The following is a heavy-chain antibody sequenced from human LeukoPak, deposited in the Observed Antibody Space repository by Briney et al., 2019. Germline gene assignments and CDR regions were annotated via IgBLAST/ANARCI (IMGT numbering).Heavy chain of an antibody. J-gene: IGHJ4*02. CDR1: GGSISSSSYY. CDR3: ARGALLWFGDKMEYYFDY. CDR2: INHSGST. Sequence: SETLSLTCTVSGGSISSSSYYWGWIRQPPGKGLEWIGEINHSGSTNYNPSLKSRVTISVDTSKNQFSLKLTSMTAADTAVYYCARGALLWFGDKMEYYFDYWGQGTLLTVSS. V-gene: IGHV4-39*07. D-gene: IGHD3-10*01.